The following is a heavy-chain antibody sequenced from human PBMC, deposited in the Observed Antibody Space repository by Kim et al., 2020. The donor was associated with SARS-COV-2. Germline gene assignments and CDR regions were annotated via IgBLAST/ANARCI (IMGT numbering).Heavy chain of an antibody. CDR3: GRAGGVTTYALDV. CDR2: VYGSGTT. J-gene: IGHJ6*02. CDR1: GGSIGSYY. D-gene: IGHD3-16*01. Sequence: SETLSLTCSVSGGSIGSYYWTWIRQPPGKGLEWVGYVYGSGTTNSDPSLKSLVTISIDTSKKQFSLKLTSVTAADTAVYYCGRAGGVTTYALDVWGQGTSVIVSS. V-gene: IGHV4-59*13.